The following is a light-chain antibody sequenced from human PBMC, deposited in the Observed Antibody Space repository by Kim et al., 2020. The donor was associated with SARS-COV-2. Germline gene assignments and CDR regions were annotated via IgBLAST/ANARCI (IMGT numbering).Light chain of an antibody. CDR1: RSDVGNYNR. CDR2: EVN. V-gene: IGLV2-18*02. CDR3: CSYTSSSTFV. Sequence: GQSVTISCTGTRSDVGNYNRVSWYQQPPGTAPKLIIYEVNNRPSGVPDRFSVSKSGNTASLTISGLQAEDEADYYCCSYTSSSTFVFGTGTKVTVL. J-gene: IGLJ1*01.